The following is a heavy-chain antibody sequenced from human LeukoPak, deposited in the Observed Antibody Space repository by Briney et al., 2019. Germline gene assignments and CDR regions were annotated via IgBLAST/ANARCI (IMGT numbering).Heavy chain of an antibody. CDR1: GGTFSSYA. D-gene: IGHD5-24*01. Sequence: VKVSCKASGGTFSSYAISWVRQAPGQGLEWMGRIIPIFGTANYAQKFQGRVTITTDESTSTAYMELSSLGSEDTAVYYCARDAGRDGYNWNYWGQGTLVTVSS. J-gene: IGHJ4*02. V-gene: IGHV1-69*05. CDR2: IIPIFGTA. CDR3: ARDAGRDGYNWNY.